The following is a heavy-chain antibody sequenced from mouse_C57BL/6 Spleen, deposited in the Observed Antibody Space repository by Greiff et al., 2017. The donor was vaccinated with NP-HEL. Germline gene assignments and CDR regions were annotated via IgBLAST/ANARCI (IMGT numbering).Heavy chain of an antibody. V-gene: IGHV5-4*03. Sequence: DVKLVESGGGLVKPGGSLKLSCAASGFTFSSYAMSWVRQTPEKRLEWVATISDGGSYTYYPDNVKGRFTISRDNAKNNLYLQMSHLKSEDTAMYYCARGDGKVYFDYWGQGTTLTVSS. CDR1: GFTFSSYA. CDR3: ARGDGKVYFDY. D-gene: IGHD2-3*01. CDR2: ISDGGSYT. J-gene: IGHJ2*01.